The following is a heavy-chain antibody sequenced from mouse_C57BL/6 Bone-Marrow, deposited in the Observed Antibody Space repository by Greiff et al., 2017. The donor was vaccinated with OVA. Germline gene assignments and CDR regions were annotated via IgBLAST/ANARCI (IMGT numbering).Heavy chain of an antibody. J-gene: IGHJ2*01. CDR2: IYPGGGYT. Sequence: VKLMESGAELVRPGTSVKMSCKASGYTFTNYWIGWAKQRPGHGLEWIGDIYPGGGYTNYNEKFKGKATLTADKSSSTAYMQFSSLTSEDSAIYYCARSYYYGSRGDYFDYWGQGTTLTVSS. CDR1: GYTFTNYW. V-gene: IGHV1-63*01. CDR3: ARSYYYGSRGDYFDY. D-gene: IGHD1-1*01.